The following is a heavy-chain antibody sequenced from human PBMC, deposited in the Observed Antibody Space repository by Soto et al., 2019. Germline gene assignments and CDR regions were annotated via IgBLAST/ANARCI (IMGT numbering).Heavy chain of an antibody. Sequence: SQTLSLTCAISGDSVSSNSAAWNWIRQSPSRGLEWLGRTYYRSKWYNDYAVSVKSRITINPDTSKNQFSLQLNSVTPEDTAVYYCARGVTTEFTIFGVVIIIFDYWGQGTLVTVSS. CDR2: TYYRSKWYN. CDR1: GDSVSSNSAA. D-gene: IGHD3-3*01. J-gene: IGHJ4*02. CDR3: ARGVTTEFTIFGVVIIIFDY. V-gene: IGHV6-1*01.